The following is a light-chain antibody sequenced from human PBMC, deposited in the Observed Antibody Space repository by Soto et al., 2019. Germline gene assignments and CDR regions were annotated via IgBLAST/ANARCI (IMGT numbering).Light chain of an antibody. CDR3: ALSLPRGVWE. J-gene: IGLJ3*02. CDR2: STN. CDR1: SGSVSTSSY. V-gene: IGLV8-61*01. Sequence: QTVVTQEPSFSVSPGGTITLTCGLTSGSVSTSSYPSWYQQTPGQAPRTLIYSTNTRSSGVPGRFSGSILGNKAALTITGAQADDESDYYCALSLPRGVWEFGGGTQLTVL.